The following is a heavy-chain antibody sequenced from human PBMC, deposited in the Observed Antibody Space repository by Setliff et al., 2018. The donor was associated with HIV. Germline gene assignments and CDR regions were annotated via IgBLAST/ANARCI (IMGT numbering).Heavy chain of an antibody. Sequence: PSETLSLTCTVSGTSMSSYYWTWIRQSPGRGLEWIGHVSSSGSTNYNPSLESRLIISIDTSKSQISLTLTSLTTADTAVYYCARSSYYYGSGLGSWGQGTLVTVSS. CDR3: ARSSYYYGSGLGS. D-gene: IGHD3-10*01. J-gene: IGHJ4*02. CDR2: VSSSGST. CDR1: GTSMSSYY. V-gene: IGHV4-59*01.